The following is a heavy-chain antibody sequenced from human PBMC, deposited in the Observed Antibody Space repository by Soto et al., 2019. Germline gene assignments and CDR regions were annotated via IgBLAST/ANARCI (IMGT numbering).Heavy chain of an antibody. CDR2: INPKSGGP. V-gene: IGHV1-2*02. CDR1: GYTFTDYY. Sequence: AASVKVSCKTSGYTFTDYYMHWVRQAPGQGFEWVGGINPKSGGPKYVPKFQGRVTVTRDTSTSTAYMELNRLTSGDTAVYYCASEDCRNTNCLKGFDYWGQGTLVTVSS. CDR3: ASEDCRNTNCLKGFDY. J-gene: IGHJ4*02. D-gene: IGHD2-15*01.